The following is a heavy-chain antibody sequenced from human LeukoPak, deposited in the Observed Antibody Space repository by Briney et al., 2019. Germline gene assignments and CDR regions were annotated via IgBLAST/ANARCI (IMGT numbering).Heavy chain of an antibody. CDR3: ARGGGAAGYDNEFDY. V-gene: IGHV4-59*01. CDR2: IYYTGNT. J-gene: IGHJ4*02. CDR1: GGSIGSYY. D-gene: IGHD5-12*01. Sequence: SETLSLTCTVSGGSIGSYYWSWIRQPPGEGLEGIGYIYYTGNTNFSPSLKSRVTISVDTSKNQFSLKLTSVTAADAAVYYCARGGGAAGYDNEFDYWGQGALVTVSS.